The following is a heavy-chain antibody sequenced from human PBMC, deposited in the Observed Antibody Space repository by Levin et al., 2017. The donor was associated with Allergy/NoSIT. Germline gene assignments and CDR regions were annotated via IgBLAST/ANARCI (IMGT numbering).Heavy chain of an antibody. Sequence: GGSLRLSCAASGFTFSSYAMSWVRQAPGKGLEWVSTVSGSGGSTYYADSVKGRFTISRDNSKRTLYLQMNSLRAEDTAVYYCAKRRDTSDFDYWGQGTLVTVSS. CDR2: VSGSGGST. CDR1: GFTFSSYA. CDR3: AKRRDTSDFDY. D-gene: IGHD5-24*01. J-gene: IGHJ4*02. V-gene: IGHV3-23*01.